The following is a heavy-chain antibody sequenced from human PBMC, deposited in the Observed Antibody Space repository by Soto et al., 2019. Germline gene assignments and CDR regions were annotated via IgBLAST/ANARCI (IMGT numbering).Heavy chain of an antibody. J-gene: IGHJ4*02. V-gene: IGHV5-10-1*01. D-gene: IGHD6-6*01. CDR3: ARHEYSSSPFDY. CDR2: IDPSDSYT. Sequence: PGESLKISCKGSGYSFTSYWISWVRQMPGKGLEWMGRIDPSDSYTNYSPSFQGHVTISADKSISTAYLQWGSLKASDTAMYYCARHEYSSSPFDYWGQGTLVTVSS. CDR1: GYSFTSYW.